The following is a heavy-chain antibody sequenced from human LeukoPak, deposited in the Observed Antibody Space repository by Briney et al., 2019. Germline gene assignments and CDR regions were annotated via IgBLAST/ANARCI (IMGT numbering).Heavy chain of an antibody. CDR3: ARLPAAIPTVTEYYFDY. D-gene: IGHD2-2*02. CDR2: IYPDDSNT. Sequence: GESLKISCQGSGHNFPIYWIGWVRQMPGQGLEWMGIIYPDDSNTIYGPSFQGQVTISADKSINTAYLEWSSLKASDTAMYYCARLPAAIPTVTEYYFDYWGQQTLVTVSS. V-gene: IGHV5-51*01. J-gene: IGHJ4*02. CDR1: GHNFPIYW.